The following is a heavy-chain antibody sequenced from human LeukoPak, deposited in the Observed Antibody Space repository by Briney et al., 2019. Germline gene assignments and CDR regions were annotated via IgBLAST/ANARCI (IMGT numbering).Heavy chain of an antibody. CDR3: ARDSSSWSLPDY. J-gene: IGHJ4*02. CDR2: ISYDGSNK. CDR1: GFTFSSYA. V-gene: IGHV3-30*04. Sequence: GGSLRLSCAASGFTFSSYAMHWVRQAPGKGLEWVAVISYDGSNKYYADSVKGRFTISRDNSKNTLYLQMNSLRAEDTAVYHCARDSSSWSLPDYWGQGTLVTVSS. D-gene: IGHD6-13*01.